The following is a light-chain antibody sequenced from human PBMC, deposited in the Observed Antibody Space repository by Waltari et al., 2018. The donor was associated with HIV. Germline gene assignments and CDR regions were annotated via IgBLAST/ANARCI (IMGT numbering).Light chain of an antibody. V-gene: IGLV2-23*02. CDR1: ISDVGNYNL. CDR2: EVT. J-gene: IGLJ1*01. Sequence: HSALTQPASVSGSPGQSITISCTGTISDVGNYNLVSWYQQHPGKAPKLIIYEVTKRPSGISKRFSGSKSGNTASLTISGLQAEDEADYYCCSYAGSPYVLGSGTKVTVL. CDR3: CSYAGSPYV.